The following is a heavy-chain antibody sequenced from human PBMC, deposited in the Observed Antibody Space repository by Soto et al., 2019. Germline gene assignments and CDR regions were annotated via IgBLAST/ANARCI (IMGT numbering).Heavy chain of an antibody. CDR1: GGTFSSYT. Sequence: ASVKVSCKASGGTFSSYTISWVRQAPGQGLEWMGRIIPILGIANYAQKFQGRVTITRDTSASTAYMELSSLRSEDTAVYYCARESSGIAAAGTGAFDIWGQGTMVTVSS. V-gene: IGHV1-69*04. CDR2: IIPILGIA. CDR3: ARESSGIAAAGTGAFDI. D-gene: IGHD6-13*01. J-gene: IGHJ3*02.